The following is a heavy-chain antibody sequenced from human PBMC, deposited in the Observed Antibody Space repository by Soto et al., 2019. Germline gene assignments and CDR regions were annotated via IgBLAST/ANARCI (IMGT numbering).Heavy chain of an antibody. CDR2: INAGNDNT. Sequence: ASVKVSCKASGYRFISYSMHWVRQAPGQRLEWMGWINAGNDNTKYSQKFQDRVTITRDTSASTAYMELSSLRSEDTAVYHCARDAYDRLTGYYHSFDYWGQ. V-gene: IGHV1-3*01. J-gene: IGHJ4*01. CDR3: ARDAYDRLTGYYHSFDY. CDR1: GYRFISYS. D-gene: IGHD3-9*01.